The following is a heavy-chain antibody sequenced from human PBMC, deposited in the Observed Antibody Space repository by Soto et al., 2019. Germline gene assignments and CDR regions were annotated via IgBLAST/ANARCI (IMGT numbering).Heavy chain of an antibody. CDR2: INQEGDTT. Sequence: GGSLGLSCAASVFTFSSHPMHWVRQSPGKGLEHVAVINQEGDTTEYVDSVKGRFTISRDDSKNTLFLQLGSVRDDDMAVYYCARDAAVYGGNSLLLDYWGQGTQVTGSS. CDR1: VFTFSSHP. V-gene: IGHV3-64*02. CDR3: ARDAAVYGGNSLLLDY. J-gene: IGHJ4*02. D-gene: IGHD2-21*01.